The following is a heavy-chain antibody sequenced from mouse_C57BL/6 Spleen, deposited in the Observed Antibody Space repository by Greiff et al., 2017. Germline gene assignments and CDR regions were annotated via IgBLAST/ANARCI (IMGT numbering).Heavy chain of an antibody. CDR3: SYDGYYYAMDY. V-gene: IGHV6-3*01. CDR1: GFTFSNYW. J-gene: IGHJ4*01. Sequence: EVMLVESGGGLVQPGGSMKLSCVASGFTFSNYWMNWVRQSPEKGLEWVAQLRLKSDNYATHYAESVKGRFTISRDDSKSSVYLQMNNLRAEDTGIYYCSYDGYYYAMDYWGQGTSVTVSS. D-gene: IGHD2-3*01. CDR2: LRLKSDNYAT.